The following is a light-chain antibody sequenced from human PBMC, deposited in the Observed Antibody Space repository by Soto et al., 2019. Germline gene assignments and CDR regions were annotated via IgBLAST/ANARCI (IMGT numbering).Light chain of an antibody. J-gene: IGKJ5*01. CDR1: QSPLYSNGYNY. CDR2: AAS. V-gene: IGKV1-9*01. Sequence: LTQSPLSLPVIHGEPASISCRSSQSPLYSNGYNYLAWYQQKPGKAPELLIYAASTLQSGVPLRFSGRGVGTSFSLTISSLQPEDFATYFCHQLLSYPNAFGQGTRREIK. CDR3: HQLLSYPNA.